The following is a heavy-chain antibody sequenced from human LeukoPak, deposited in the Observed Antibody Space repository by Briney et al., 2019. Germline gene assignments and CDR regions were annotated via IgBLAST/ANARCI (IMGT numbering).Heavy chain of an antibody. D-gene: IGHD2-15*01. CDR3: AREATLVVAAHKDY. CDR2: ISSSSSTI. J-gene: IGHJ4*02. CDR1: GFTFSSYS. Sequence: GGSLRLSCAASGFTFSSYSMNWVRQAPGRGLEWVSYISSSSSTIYYADSVKGRFTISRDNAKNSLYLQMNSLRAEDTAVYYCAREATLVVAAHKDYWGQGTLVTVSS. V-gene: IGHV3-48*01.